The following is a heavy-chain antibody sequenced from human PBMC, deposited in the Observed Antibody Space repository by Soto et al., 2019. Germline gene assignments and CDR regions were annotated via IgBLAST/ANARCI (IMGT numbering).Heavy chain of an antibody. V-gene: IGHV1-58*01. CDR3: VAGAYRVSYYYYGMDV. CDR2: IVVGSGIT. CDR1: GLTFRTSA. D-gene: IGHD3-16*01. J-gene: IGHJ6*02. Sequence: SVKVSCKASGLTFRTSAVQWVRQGRGQRLEWVGWIVVGSGITNYAQEFQERVIITRDMSTGTAYMELSSLTSEDTAVYYCVAGAYRVSYYYYGMDVWGLGTTVTVSS.